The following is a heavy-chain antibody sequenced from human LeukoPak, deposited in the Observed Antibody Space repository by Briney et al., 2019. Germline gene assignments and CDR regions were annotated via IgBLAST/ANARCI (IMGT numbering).Heavy chain of an antibody. CDR1: GYTFTVYY. V-gene: IGHV1-2*02. Sequence: ASVKVSSKASGYTFTVYYMYWVRHAPGQGLEWMGWINPNSGGTNYAQKFQGRVTMTRDTSISTAYMELSRLTSDDTAVYYCARGGYSSSSRFDYWGQGTLVTVSS. D-gene: IGHD6-13*01. CDR2: INPNSGGT. CDR3: ARGGYSSSSRFDY. J-gene: IGHJ4*02.